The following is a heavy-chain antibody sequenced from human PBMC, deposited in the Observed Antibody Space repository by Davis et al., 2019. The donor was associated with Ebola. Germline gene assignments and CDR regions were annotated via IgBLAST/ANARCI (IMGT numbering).Heavy chain of an antibody. CDR1: GYTFTTYY. D-gene: IGHD6-19*01. CDR3: ARGSAIAVAGLDY. CDR2: INPSGGGT. V-gene: IGHV1-46*01. J-gene: IGHJ4*02. Sequence: ASVKVSCKTSGYTFTTYYMHWVRQAPGQGLEWMGVINPSGGGTTYAQKFQGRVTMTRDTSISTAYMELSKLRSDDTAVYYCARGSAIAVAGLDYWGQGTLVTVSS.